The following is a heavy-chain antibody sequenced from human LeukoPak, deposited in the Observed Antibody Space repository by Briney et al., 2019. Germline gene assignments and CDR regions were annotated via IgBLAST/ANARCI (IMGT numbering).Heavy chain of an antibody. D-gene: IGHD4-17*01. CDR3: ARGRYGDYHAFDI. J-gene: IGHJ3*02. V-gene: IGHV4-59*02. CDR2: IYYSGST. CDR1: GGSVSSYY. Sequence: SETLSLTCTVSGGSVSSYYWSWIRQPPGKGLEWIGCIYYSGSTNSNSSLKSRVIISVDTSKNQFSLKLSSVTAADTAVYYCARGRYGDYHAFDIWGQGTMITVSS.